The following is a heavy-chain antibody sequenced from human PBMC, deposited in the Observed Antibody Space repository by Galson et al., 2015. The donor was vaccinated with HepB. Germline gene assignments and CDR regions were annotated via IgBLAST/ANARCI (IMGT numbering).Heavy chain of an antibody. CDR3: ATDYFEYFQH. CDR2: ISWDGGTT. V-gene: IGHV3-43*01. D-gene: IGHD2/OR15-2a*01. J-gene: IGHJ1*01. CDR1: GFTFHDYS. Sequence: SLRLSCAASGFTFHDYSMHWVRHAPGRGLEWVSLISWDGGTTDYADSVKGRFTISRDNSKNSLYLQMKSLRSEDTALYYCATDYFEYFQHWGQGTLVTVSS.